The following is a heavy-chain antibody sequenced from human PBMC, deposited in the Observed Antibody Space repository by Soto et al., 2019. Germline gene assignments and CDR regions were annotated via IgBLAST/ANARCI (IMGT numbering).Heavy chain of an antibody. Sequence: QEQLVESGGGVVQPGRSLRLSCAATGFAFSTYGMHWVRQAPGKGREWVAAISDDGNEKYYADSLQGRFTISRDNSKNALYLQVNSLRGEDTAVYYCAKEKFRCGPSPMYAMDLWGQGTTVTVSS. CDR1: GFAFSTYG. CDR2: ISDDGNEK. J-gene: IGHJ6*02. D-gene: IGHD2-21*01. CDR3: AKEKFRCGPSPMYAMDL. V-gene: IGHV3-30*18.